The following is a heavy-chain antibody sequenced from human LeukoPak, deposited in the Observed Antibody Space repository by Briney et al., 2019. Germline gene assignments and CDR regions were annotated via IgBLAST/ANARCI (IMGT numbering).Heavy chain of an antibody. CDR1: GYTFASYG. D-gene: IGHD2-8*01. V-gene: IGHV1-18*01. Sequence: ASVKVSCKASGYTFASYGVSWVRQAPGQGPEWMAWISVYSGNTEYAQKFQDRVTLTADTSTSTVFMELRSLTSDDTALYYCARDGWSLGPWGQGTLVTVSS. J-gene: IGHJ5*02. CDR3: ARDGWSLGP. CDR2: ISVYSGNT.